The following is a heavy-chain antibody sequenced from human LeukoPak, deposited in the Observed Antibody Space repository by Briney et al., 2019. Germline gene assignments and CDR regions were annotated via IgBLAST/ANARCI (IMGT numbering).Heavy chain of an antibody. Sequence: GGSLRLSCAASGFTFSDYFMSWISQAPGKGLEWVSYVSSSGGTIYYADSVKGRFTISRDNAKNSLYVQMNSLRAEDTAVYYCARVGYYGMDVWGQGTTVTVSS. CDR1: GFTFSDYF. V-gene: IGHV3-11*01. CDR3: ARVGYYGMDV. CDR2: VSSSGGTI. J-gene: IGHJ6*02.